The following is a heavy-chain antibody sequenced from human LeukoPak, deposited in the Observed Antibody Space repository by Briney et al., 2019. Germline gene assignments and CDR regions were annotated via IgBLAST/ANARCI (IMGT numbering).Heavy chain of an antibody. Sequence: ASVKVSCKASGYTFTSYDINWVRQAPGQGLEWMGIINPSGGTTNYAQKFQGRVTITADESTSTAYMELSSLRSEDTAVYYCARSAYDYVWGSYRYAYYYYYYMDVWGKGTTVTISS. CDR2: INPSGGTT. D-gene: IGHD3-16*02. J-gene: IGHJ6*03. V-gene: IGHV1-46*01. CDR3: ARSAYDYVWGSYRYAYYYYYYMDV. CDR1: GYTFTSYD.